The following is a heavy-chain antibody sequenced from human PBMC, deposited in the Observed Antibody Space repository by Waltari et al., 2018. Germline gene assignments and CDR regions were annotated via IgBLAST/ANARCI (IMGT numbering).Heavy chain of an antibody. D-gene: IGHD1-26*01. J-gene: IGHJ5*02. CDR1: GGPFSSYA. CDR2: IIPIFGTA. V-gene: IGHV1-69*14. Sequence: QVQLVQSGAEVKKPRSSVKVSCKASGGPFSSYAISLVRQSPGQGLEWMGGIIPIFGTANYAQKFQGRVTITADKSTSTAYMELSSLRSEDTAVYYCARDLSGSYQNWFDPWGQGTLVTVSS. CDR3: ARDLSGSYQNWFDP.